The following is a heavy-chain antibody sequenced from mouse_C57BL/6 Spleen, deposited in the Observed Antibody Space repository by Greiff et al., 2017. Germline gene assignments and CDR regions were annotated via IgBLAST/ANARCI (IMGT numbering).Heavy chain of an antibody. D-gene: IGHD3-2*02. CDR1: GYTFTSYW. V-gene: IGHV1-61*01. CDR3: ARSQTAQATYFDY. Sequence: VQLQQPGAELVRPGSSVKLSCKASGYTFTSYWMDWVKQRPGQGLEWIGNIYPSDSETHYNQKFKDKATLTVDKSSSTAYMQLSSLTSEDSAVYYCARSQTAQATYFDYWGQGTTLTVSS. J-gene: IGHJ2*01. CDR2: IYPSDSET.